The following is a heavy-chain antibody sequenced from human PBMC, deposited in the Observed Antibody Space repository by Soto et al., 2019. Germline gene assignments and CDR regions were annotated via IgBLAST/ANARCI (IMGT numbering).Heavy chain of an antibody. CDR1: GYSFTDYH. D-gene: IGHD2-8*01. CDR3: ARGHSTDCSNGVCSFFYNHEMDV. Sequence: ASVKVSCKASGYSFTDYHIHWVRQAPGQGLEWLGRINPKSGGTSTAQKFQGWVTMARDRSISTVYMELTRLRSDDTAVYFCARGHSTDCSNGVCSFFYNHEMDVWGQGTTVTVSS. CDR2: INPKSGGT. J-gene: IGHJ6*02. V-gene: IGHV1-2*04.